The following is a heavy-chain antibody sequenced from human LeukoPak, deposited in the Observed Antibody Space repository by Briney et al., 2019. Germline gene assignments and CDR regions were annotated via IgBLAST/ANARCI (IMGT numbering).Heavy chain of an antibody. CDR3: ARDLVNY. D-gene: IGHD2-2*01. CDR1: GGSFSGYY. V-gene: IGHV3-7*01. CDR2: IKHDGSEK. J-gene: IGHJ4*02. Sequence: ETLSLTCAVYGGSFSGYYWSWIRQPPGKGLEWVANIKHDGSEKYYVDSVKGRFTISRDNAKNSLYLQMNSLRADDTAVYYCARDLVNYWGQGTLVTVSS.